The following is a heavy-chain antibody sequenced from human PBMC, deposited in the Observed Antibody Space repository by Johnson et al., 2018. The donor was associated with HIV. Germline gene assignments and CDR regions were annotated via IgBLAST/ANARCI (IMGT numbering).Heavy chain of an antibody. J-gene: IGHJ3*02. CDR1: GFTFDDYA. CDR2: ISRSGSTI. Sequence: VQLVESGGGLVQPGGSLRLSCAASGFTFDDYAMHWVRQAPGKGLEWVSYISRSGSTITYADSVKGRFTISRDNTKNSLYLQMNSLRAEDTAVYYCASLSSSGAFDIWGQGTMVTVSS. CDR3: ASLSSSGAFDI. D-gene: IGHD6-6*01. V-gene: IGHV3-48*03.